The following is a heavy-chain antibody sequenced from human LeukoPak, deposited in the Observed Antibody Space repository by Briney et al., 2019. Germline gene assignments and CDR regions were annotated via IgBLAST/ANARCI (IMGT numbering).Heavy chain of an antibody. CDR2: ISSSSSTI. CDR3: AREGIAVASYYNYGMDV. CDR1: GLTFSSYS. Sequence: PGWSLRLSCAASGLTFSSYSMNWVRQAPGKGLEWVSYISSSSSTIYYADSVKGRFTISRDNAKNSLYLQMNSLRDEDTAVYYCAREGIAVASYYNYGMDVWGQGTTVTVSS. V-gene: IGHV3-48*02. J-gene: IGHJ6*02. D-gene: IGHD6-19*01.